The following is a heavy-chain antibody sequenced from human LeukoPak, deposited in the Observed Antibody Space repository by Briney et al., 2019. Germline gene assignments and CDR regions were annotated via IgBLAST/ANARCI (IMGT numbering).Heavy chain of an antibody. CDR3: AKNYYDSSGCYNWFDS. Sequence: PGGSLRLSCAASGFIFSSYAMNWVRQAPGKGLEWVSGSSGSGSSTYYSDSVKGRFTISRDNSKNTLYLQMNSLSAEDTAVYYCAKNYYDSSGCYNWFDSWGQGTLVTVSS. V-gene: IGHV3-23*01. CDR1: GFIFSSYA. J-gene: IGHJ5*01. D-gene: IGHD3-22*01. CDR2: SSGSGSST.